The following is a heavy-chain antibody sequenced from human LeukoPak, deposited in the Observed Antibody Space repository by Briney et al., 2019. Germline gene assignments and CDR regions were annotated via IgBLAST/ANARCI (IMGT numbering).Heavy chain of an antibody. CDR2: ISGSGGST. D-gene: IGHD2-15*01. J-gene: IGHJ4*02. CDR3: AAGRYCSGGSCYSYFDY. CDR1: GFTFSSYA. V-gene: IGHV3-23*01. Sequence: GGSLRLSCAASGFTFSSYAMSWVGQAPGKGLEWVSAISGSGGSTYYADSVKGRFTISRENSKNTMYMQMNTLRAEDTAVYYCAAGRYCSGGSCYSYFDYWGQGTLVTVSS.